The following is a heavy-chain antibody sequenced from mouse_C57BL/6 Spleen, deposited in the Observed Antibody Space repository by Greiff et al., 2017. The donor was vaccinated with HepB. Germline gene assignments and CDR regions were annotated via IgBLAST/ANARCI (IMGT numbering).Heavy chain of an antibody. CDR2: IRLNSDNYAT. Sequence: EVQLVESGGGLVQPGGSMKLSCVASGFTFSNYWMNWVRQSPEKGLEWVAHIRLNSDNYATHYAESVKGRFTISRDDSKSSVYLQLNNLRAEDTGIYYCTEEGCDGFAYWGQGTLVTVSA. V-gene: IGHV6-3*01. J-gene: IGHJ3*01. CDR3: TEEGCDGFAY. CDR1: GFTFSNYW.